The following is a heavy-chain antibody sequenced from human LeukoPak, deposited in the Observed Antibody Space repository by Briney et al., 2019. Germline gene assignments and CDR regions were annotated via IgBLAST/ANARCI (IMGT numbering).Heavy chain of an antibody. D-gene: IGHD3-22*01. CDR1: GYTFTSYG. CDR2: ISAYNGNT. V-gene: IGHV1-18*01. J-gene: IGHJ3*02. CDR3: ARGGGVAYYYDSSGYLRDQAFDI. Sequence: ASVKVSCKASGYTFTSYGISWVRQAPGQGLEWMGWISAYNGNTNYAQKLQGRVTINTDTSTSTAYMELRSLRSDDTAVYYCARGGGVAYYYDSSGYLRDQAFDIWGQGTMVTVSS.